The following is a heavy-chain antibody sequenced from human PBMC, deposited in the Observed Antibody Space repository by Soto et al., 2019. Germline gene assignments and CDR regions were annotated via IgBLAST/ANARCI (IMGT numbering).Heavy chain of an antibody. J-gene: IGHJ4*02. D-gene: IGHD6-19*01. V-gene: IGHV4-30-4*01. CDR2: IYYSGST. Sequence: QVQLQESGPGLVKPSQTLSLTCTVSGGSISSGDYYWSWIRQPPGKGLEWIGYIYYSGSTYYNPSLKSRVTISVDTAKTQFSLKLSSVTAADKAVYYCARARGGWYPAAFDYWGQGTLVTVSS. CDR3: ARARGGWYPAAFDY. CDR1: GGSISSGDYY.